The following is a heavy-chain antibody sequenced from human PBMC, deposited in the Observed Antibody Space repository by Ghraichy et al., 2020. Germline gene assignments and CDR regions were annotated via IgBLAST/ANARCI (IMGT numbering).Heavy chain of an antibody. Sequence: GGSLRLSCAASGFTFSTYWMQWVRQAPGKGLEWVANIKQDGSGKYYVDSVKGRFTISRDNAKNSLYLQMNSLRAEDTAVYYCAGGTGWVINSWGQGTLVTVSS. CDR2: IKQDGSGK. CDR3: AGGTGWVINS. D-gene: IGHD2-21*01. V-gene: IGHV3-7*04. J-gene: IGHJ4*02. CDR1: GFTFSTYW.